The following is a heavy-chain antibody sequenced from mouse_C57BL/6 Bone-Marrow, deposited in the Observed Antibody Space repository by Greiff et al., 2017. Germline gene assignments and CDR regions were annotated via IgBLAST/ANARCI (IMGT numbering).Heavy chain of an antibody. Sequence: EVHLVESGGGLVKPGGSLKLSCAASGFTFSDYGMHWVRQAPEKGLEWVAYISSGSSTIYYADTVKGRFTISRDNAKNTLFLQMTSLRSEDTAMYYCARGEYDYEAAYWGQGTLVTVSA. CDR2: ISSGSSTI. V-gene: IGHV5-17*01. CDR3: ARGEYDYEAAY. CDR1: GFTFSDYG. J-gene: IGHJ3*01. D-gene: IGHD2-4*01.